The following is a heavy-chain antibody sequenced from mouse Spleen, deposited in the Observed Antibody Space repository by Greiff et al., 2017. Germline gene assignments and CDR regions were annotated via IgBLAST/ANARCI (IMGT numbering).Heavy chain of an antibody. CDR3: ARASDYFDY. CDR1: GFTFSSYY. J-gene: IGHJ2*01. V-gene: IGHV5-6-2*01. Sequence: EVKVVESGGGLVKLGGSLKLSCAASGFTFSSYYMSWVRQTPEKRLEWVATISNSGGSTYYPDSVKDRFTISRDNAKNTLYLQMSSLNSEDTAVYYCARASDYFDYWGQGTTLTVSS. CDR2: ISNSGGST.